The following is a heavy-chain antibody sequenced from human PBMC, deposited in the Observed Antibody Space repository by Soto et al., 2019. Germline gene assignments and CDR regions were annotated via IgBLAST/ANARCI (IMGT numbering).Heavy chain of an antibody. V-gene: IGHV3-33*01. CDR1: GFTFSSYG. Sequence: PGGSLRLSCAASGFTFSSYGMHWVRQAPGKGLEWVAVIWYDGSNKYYADSVKGRFTISRDNSKNTLYLQMNSLRAEDTAVYYCSRSVWGDWLDAFEIWGQGTLVTVSS. D-gene: IGHD3-16*01. CDR2: IWYDGSNK. CDR3: SRSVWGDWLDAFEI. J-gene: IGHJ3*02.